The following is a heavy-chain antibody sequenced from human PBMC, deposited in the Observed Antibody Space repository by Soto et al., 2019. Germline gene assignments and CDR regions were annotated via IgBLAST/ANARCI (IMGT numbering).Heavy chain of an antibody. CDR2: ISDGGST. V-gene: IGHV4-59*01. D-gene: IGHD2-15*01. CDR3: PRAPLVRLTTWDYFDY. CDR1: GGSISNYY. J-gene: IGHJ4*02. Sequence: QVQLQESGPGLVKPSETLSLTCSVSGGSISNYYWDWIRQPPGKRLEWCGYISDGGSTNYHPSLLSPATISADMSNSQGPLGVTSAAAADTAIYYSPRAPLVRLTTWDYFDYWGQGTLVTVSS.